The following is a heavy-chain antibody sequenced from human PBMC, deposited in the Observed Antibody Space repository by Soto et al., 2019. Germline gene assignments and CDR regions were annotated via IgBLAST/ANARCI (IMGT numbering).Heavy chain of an antibody. Sequence: SETLSLTCTVSGGSISSGSYYWDWIRQPPGKGLEWIGYIYYSGSTNYNPSLKSRVTISVDTSKNQFSLKLSSVTAADTAVYYCARNGNSPLDYWGQGTLVTVSS. V-gene: IGHV4-61*01. CDR2: IYYSGST. CDR1: GGSISSGSYY. D-gene: IGHD1-7*01. J-gene: IGHJ4*02. CDR3: ARNGNSPLDY.